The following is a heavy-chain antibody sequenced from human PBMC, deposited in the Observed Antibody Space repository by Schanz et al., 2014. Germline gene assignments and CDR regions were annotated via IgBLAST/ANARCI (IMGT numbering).Heavy chain of an antibody. V-gene: IGHV1-2*02. J-gene: IGHJ2*01. D-gene: IGHD6-6*01. CDR1: GNTLSAYY. CDR2: IDPNSGGT. CDR3: ARAGQDFEYSSLSPIWYFDL. Sequence: QVQLVQSGADVKKPGASVKVSCKASGNTLSAYYIHWIRQAPGQGLEWMGWIDPNSGGTNYAQKFQGRVTMTRDTSISTAYMELSRLRSDDTAVYYCARAGQDFEYSSLSPIWYFDLWGRGTLVTVSS.